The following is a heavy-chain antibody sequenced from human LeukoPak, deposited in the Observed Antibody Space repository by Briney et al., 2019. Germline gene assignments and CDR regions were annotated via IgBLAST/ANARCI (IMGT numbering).Heavy chain of an antibody. CDR2: INHSGSV. J-gene: IGHJ5*02. Sequence: SETLSLTCAVYDGSFSNYYCSWIRQPPGKGLEWIGEINHSGSVNYNPSLKSRVTISVDTSKNRFSLRLKSMTAADTAVYYCASWTYDYGSSSSPELSWGQGTLVTVSS. V-gene: IGHV4-34*01. CDR1: DGSFSNYY. CDR3: ASWTYDYGSSSSPELS. D-gene: IGHD3-22*01.